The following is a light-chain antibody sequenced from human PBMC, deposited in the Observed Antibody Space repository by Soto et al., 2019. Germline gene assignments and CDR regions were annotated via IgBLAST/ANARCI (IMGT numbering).Light chain of an antibody. CDR2: YDD. Sequence: QSVLTQPPSVSEAPRQRVTISCSGSSSNIGNNAVNWYQQLPGKAPKLLIYYDDLLPSGVSDRFSGSKSGTSASLAISGLQSEDEADYYCAAWDDSLNRHVFGTGTKVTVL. CDR3: AAWDDSLNRHV. CDR1: SSNIGNNA. V-gene: IGLV1-36*01. J-gene: IGLJ1*01.